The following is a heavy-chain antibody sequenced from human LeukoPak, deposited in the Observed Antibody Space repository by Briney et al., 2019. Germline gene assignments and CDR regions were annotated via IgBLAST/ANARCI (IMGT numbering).Heavy chain of an antibody. CDR3: ARALTFTILGVVTRYFDY. D-gene: IGHD3-3*01. Sequence: GGSLRLSCAASGFTFSSYAMHWVRQAPGKGLEWVAVISYDGSNKYYADSVKGRFTISRDNSKNTLYLQMNSLRAEDTAVYYCARALTFTILGVVTRYFDYWGQGTLVTVSS. V-gene: IGHV3-30*04. CDR1: GFTFSSYA. J-gene: IGHJ4*02. CDR2: ISYDGSNK.